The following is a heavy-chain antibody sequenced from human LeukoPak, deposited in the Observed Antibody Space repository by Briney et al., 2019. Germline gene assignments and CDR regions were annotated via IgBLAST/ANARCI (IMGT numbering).Heavy chain of an antibody. V-gene: IGHV5-51*01. J-gene: IGHJ4*02. Sequence: GESQKISCKGSGYSFTSYWIGWVRQMPGKGLEWMGIIYPGDSDTRYSPSFQGQVTISADKSISTAYLQWSSLKASDTAMYYCAREKDYYDSSGYYYVSPFDYWGQGTLVTVSS. D-gene: IGHD3-22*01. CDR3: AREKDYYDSSGYYYVSPFDY. CDR1: GYSFTSYW. CDR2: IYPGDSDT.